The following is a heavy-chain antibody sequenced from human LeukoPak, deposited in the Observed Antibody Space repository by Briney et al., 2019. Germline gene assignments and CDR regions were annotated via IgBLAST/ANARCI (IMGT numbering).Heavy chain of an antibody. D-gene: IGHD5-24*01. CDR3: AKARSPLEMATGLSAFDI. J-gene: IGHJ3*02. Sequence: GGSLRLSCAASGFTFSSYAMSWVRQAPGKGLEWVSAISGSGGSTYYADSVKGRFTISRDNSKNTLYLQMNSLRAEDTAVYYCAKARSPLEMATGLSAFDIWGQGTMVTVSS. V-gene: IGHV3-23*01. CDR2: ISGSGGST. CDR1: GFTFSSYA.